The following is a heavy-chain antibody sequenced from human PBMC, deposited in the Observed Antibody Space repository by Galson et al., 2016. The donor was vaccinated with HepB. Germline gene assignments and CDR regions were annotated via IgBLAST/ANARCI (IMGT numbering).Heavy chain of an antibody. D-gene: IGHD3-10*01. CDR3: ARASLWFGELFSDGMDV. CDR2: INPEGGST. J-gene: IGHJ6*02. Sequence: SVKVSCKASGYNFISFHLHWVRRAPGQGLEWVGIINPEGGSTIHAQKFQGRVTMTRDTSTSTVFLELSSLRSEETAVYYCARASLWFGELFSDGMDVWGQGTTVTVSS. CDR1: GYNFISFH. V-gene: IGHV1-46*01.